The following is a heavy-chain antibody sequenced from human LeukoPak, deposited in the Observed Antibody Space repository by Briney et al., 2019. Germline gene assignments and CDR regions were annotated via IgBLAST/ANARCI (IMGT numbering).Heavy chain of an antibody. V-gene: IGHV4-39*01. CDR3: ARGGDSSSWFNYYYYGMDV. CDR1: GGSISSSSYY. J-gene: IGHJ6*02. CDR2: IYYSGST. D-gene: IGHD6-13*01. Sequence: TSETLSLTCTVSGGSISSSSYYWGWIRQPPGKGLEWIGSIYYSGSTYYNPSLKSRVTISVDTSKNQFSLKLSSVTAADTAVYYCARGGDSSSWFNYYYYGMDVWGQGTTVTVSS.